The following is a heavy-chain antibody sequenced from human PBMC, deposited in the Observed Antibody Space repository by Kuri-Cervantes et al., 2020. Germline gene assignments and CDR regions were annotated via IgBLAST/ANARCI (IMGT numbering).Heavy chain of an antibody. Sequence: ASVKVSCKTSGYTFTTYYIHWVRQAPGQGLEWMGIINPSGDTTTYAQKFQGRVTMTRDTSTSTVCMELNSLRAEDTAVYYCARFTYYYDSSGSRFDYWGQGTLVTVSS. J-gene: IGHJ4*02. CDR1: GYTFTTYY. D-gene: IGHD3-22*01. V-gene: IGHV1-46*01. CDR3: ARFTYYYDSSGSRFDY. CDR2: INPSGDTT.